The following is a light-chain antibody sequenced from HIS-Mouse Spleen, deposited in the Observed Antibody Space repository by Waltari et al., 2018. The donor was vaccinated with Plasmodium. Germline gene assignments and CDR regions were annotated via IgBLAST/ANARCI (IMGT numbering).Light chain of an antibody. J-gene: IGLJ3*02. CDR1: TLGDNY. V-gene: IGLV3-1*01. CDR3: QAWDSSTAV. CDR2: PDS. Sequence: SYELTQPPSVSVSPGQTASITCSGDTLGDNYACWYKQKPGQSPVLVIYPDSKRPSGFPERFSGSNSGNTATLTISGTQAMDEADYYCQAWDSSTAVFGGGTKLTVL.